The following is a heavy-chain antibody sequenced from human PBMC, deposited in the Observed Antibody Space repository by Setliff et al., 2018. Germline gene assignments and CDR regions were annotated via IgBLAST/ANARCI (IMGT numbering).Heavy chain of an antibody. J-gene: IGHJ4*02. CDR1: GYTLTELS. V-gene: IGHV1-24*01. CDR2: FDPEDGET. D-gene: IGHD5-12*01. CDR3: ATVDIVATITGGYYFDY. Sequence: VKVSCKVSGYTLTELSMHWVRQAPGKGLEWMGGFDPEDGETIYAQKFQGRVTMTEDTSTDTAYMELSSLRSEDTAVYYCATVDIVATITGGYYFDYWGQGTLVTVSS.